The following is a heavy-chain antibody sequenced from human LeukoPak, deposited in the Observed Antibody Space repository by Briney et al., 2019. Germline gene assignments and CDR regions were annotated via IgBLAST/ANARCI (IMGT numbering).Heavy chain of an antibody. V-gene: IGHV3-48*03. Sequence: PGGSLRLSCAASGFTFSSYEMNWVRQAPGKGLEWVSYISSSGSTIYYADSVKGRFTISRDNAKNSLYLQMNSLRAEDTAVYYCARLHTMIPDGFDYWGQGTLVTVSS. CDR1: GFTFSSYE. CDR3: ARLHTMIPDGFDY. D-gene: IGHD3-22*01. CDR2: ISSSGSTI. J-gene: IGHJ4*02.